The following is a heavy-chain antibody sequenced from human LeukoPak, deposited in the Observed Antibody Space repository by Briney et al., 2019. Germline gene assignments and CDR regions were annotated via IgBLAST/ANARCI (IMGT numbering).Heavy chain of an antibody. CDR3: ARQAVYYDSSGSDAFDI. Sequence: PGGSLRLSCAASGFTFDDYAMHWVRQAPGKGLEWVSGISWNSGSIGYADSVKGRFTISRDNAKNSPYLQMNSLRAEDTALYYCARQAVYYDSSGSDAFDIWGQGTMVTVSS. J-gene: IGHJ3*02. CDR1: GFTFDDYA. D-gene: IGHD3-22*01. V-gene: IGHV3-9*01. CDR2: ISWNSGSI.